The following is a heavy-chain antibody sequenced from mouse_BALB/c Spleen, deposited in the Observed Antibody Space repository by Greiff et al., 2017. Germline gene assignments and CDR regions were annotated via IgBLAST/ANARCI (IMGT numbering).Heavy chain of an antibody. Sequence: VQLQQSGAELAKPGASVKMSCKASGYSFTSYWMHWVKQRLGQGLEWIGYINPSTGYTEYNQKFKDKATLTADKSSSTAYMQLSSLTSEDSAVYYCARTGFAYWGQGTLVTVSA. CDR2: INPSTGYT. J-gene: IGHJ3*01. CDR3: ARTGFAY. CDR1: GYSFTSYW. V-gene: IGHV1-7*01.